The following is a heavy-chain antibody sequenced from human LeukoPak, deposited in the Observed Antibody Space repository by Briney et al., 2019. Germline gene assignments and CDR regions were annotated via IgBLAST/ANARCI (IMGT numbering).Heavy chain of an antibody. CDR1: GIIGSSIY. CDR2: VYNTGST. V-gene: IGHV3-53*01. CDR3: ASGIPFEY. J-gene: IGHJ4*02. Sequence: RGSLRLSCTGSGIIGSSIYMSWVRQAPGKGLEWVSVVYNTGSTFYTDSVKGRFTVSRDNSKDTLYLQMSGLRAEDTAVYYCASGIPFEYWGQGNPLTVSS. D-gene: IGHD5-18*01.